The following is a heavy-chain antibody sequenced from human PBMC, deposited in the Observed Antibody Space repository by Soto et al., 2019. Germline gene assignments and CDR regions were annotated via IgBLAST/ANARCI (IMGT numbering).Heavy chain of an antibody. CDR2: IYYSGST. V-gene: IGHV4-30-4*01. J-gene: IGHJ6*02. CDR3: ARSCPISDYGKDV. CDR1: GGSISSGDYY. Sequence: SETLSLTCTVSGGSISSGDYYLSWIRQPPGKGLEWIGYIYYSGSTYYNPSLKSRVTISVDTSKNQFTLKLSSVTAADTAVYYCARSCPISDYGKDVWGQGKPVTVSS.